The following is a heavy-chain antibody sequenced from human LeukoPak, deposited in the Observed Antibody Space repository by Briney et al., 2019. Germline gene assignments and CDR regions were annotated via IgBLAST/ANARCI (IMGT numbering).Heavy chain of an antibody. D-gene: IGHD3-10*01. CDR3: ARGVHKTGDAFDI. CDR2: IYYSGST. CDR1: GGSFSGYY. Sequence: SETLSLTCAVYGGSFSGYYWNWIRQPPGKGLEWIGYIYYSGSTNYNPSLKSRVTISVDTSKNQFSLKLSSVTAADTAVYYCARGVHKTGDAFDIWGQGTMVTVSS. V-gene: IGHV4-59*01. J-gene: IGHJ3*02.